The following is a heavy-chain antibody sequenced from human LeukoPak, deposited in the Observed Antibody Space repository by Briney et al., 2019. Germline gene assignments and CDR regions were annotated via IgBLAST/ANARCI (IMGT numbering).Heavy chain of an antibody. V-gene: IGHV3-33*06. CDR2: IWYDGSNK. CDR3: AKELEQQFDY. D-gene: IGHD6-13*01. J-gene: IGHJ4*02. Sequence: GGSLRLSCAASGFTFSSYGMHWVRQAPGKGVEWGADIWYDGSNKYYADSVKGRFTISRDNSKNTLYLQMNSLRAEDTAVYYCAKELEQQFDYWGQGTLVTVSS. CDR1: GFTFSSYG.